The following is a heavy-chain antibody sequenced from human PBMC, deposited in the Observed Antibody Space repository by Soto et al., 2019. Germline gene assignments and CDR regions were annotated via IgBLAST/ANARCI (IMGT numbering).Heavy chain of an antibody. CDR3: ARDPFYSGSNLQVGYFDS. CDR2: INPSNDNT. CDR1: NYSFSSFG. V-gene: IGHV1-18*01. Sequence: GASVKVSCKASNYSFSSFGISWMRQAPGQGLEWMAWINPSNDNTNYAQGLQGRVTLTSDTSTSTAYMELRSLRSDDTAVYYCARDPFYSGSNLQVGYFDSWGQGTLVTVYS. D-gene: IGHD1-26*01. J-gene: IGHJ4*02.